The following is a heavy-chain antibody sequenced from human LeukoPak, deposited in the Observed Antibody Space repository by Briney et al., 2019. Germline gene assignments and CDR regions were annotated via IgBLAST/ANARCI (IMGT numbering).Heavy chain of an antibody. CDR3: ARARVGYSSGWYFDY. CDR1: GFTFSSYA. V-gene: IGHV3-23*01. Sequence: GGSLRLSCAASGFTFSSYAMSWVRQAPGKGLEWVSAISGSGGSTYYADSVKGRFTISRDNSKNTLYLQMNSLRAEDTAVYYCARARVGYSSGWYFDYWGQGTLVTVSS. CDR2: ISGSGGST. J-gene: IGHJ4*02. D-gene: IGHD6-19*01.